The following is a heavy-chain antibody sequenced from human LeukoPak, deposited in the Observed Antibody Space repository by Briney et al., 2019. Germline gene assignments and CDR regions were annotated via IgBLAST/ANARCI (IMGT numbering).Heavy chain of an antibody. J-gene: IGHJ3*02. CDR1: GYSISSGYL. D-gene: IGHD3-16*02. CDR2: IYHSGST. Sequence: SETLSLTCVVSGYSISSGYLWAWIRQSPGKGLEWIGEIYHSGSTNYNPSLKSRVTISVDKSKNQFSLKLSSVTAADTAVYYCARAPIVDAFDIWGQGTMVTVSS. CDR3: ARAPIVDAFDI. V-gene: IGHV4-38-2*01.